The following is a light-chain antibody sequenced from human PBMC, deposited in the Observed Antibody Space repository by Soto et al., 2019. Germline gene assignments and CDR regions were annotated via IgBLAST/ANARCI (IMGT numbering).Light chain of an antibody. J-gene: IGLJ2*01. V-gene: IGLV2-14*01. CDR1: SSDVGGYTF. CDR3: SSYTSSRTVI. CDR2: EVS. Sequence: QSALTQPASVSGSPGQSITISCTGTSSDVGGYTFVSWYQHHPGKAPKLLISEVSNRPSGVSNRFSGSKSGNTASLTISGLQTEDAADYYCSSYTSSRTVIFGGGTKLTVL.